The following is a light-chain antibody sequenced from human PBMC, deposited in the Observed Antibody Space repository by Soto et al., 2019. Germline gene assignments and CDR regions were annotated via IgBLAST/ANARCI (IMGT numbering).Light chain of an antibody. J-gene: IGKJ1*01. Sequence: EIVLTQSPGTLSLSPGERATLSCRASQSVSSTYLAWYQQKPGQAPRLLIYGASSRATGIPDRLSGSGSGTDFTLTISRLEPEDFAVYYCQQYGSPGTFGQGTKVEIK. CDR2: GAS. V-gene: IGKV3-20*01. CDR1: QSVSSTY. CDR3: QQYGSPGT.